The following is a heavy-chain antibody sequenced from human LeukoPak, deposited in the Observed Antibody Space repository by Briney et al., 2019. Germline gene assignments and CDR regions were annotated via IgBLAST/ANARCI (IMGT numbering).Heavy chain of an antibody. J-gene: IGHJ4*02. Sequence: GGSLRLSCAASGFTFSSYAMSWVRQAPGKGLEWVSAISGSGGSTYYADSVKGRFTISRDNPKNTLYLQMNSLRAEDTAVYYCAKDPTMIVVVTWGQGTLVTVSS. D-gene: IGHD3-22*01. CDR2: ISGSGGST. CDR1: GFTFSSYA. CDR3: AKDPTMIVVVT. V-gene: IGHV3-23*01.